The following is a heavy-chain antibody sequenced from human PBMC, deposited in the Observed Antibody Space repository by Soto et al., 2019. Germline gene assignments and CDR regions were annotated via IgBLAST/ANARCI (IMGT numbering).Heavy chain of an antibody. D-gene: IGHD2-15*01. Sequence: WWSLRLSCSASVFTFSNAWMSWFRQAPGKGLEWVGRIKSKTDGGTTDYAAPVKGRFTISRDDSKNTLYLQMNSLKTEDTAVYYCTTDGGVANNQNYYYYGMDVWGQGTTVTVSS. V-gene: IGHV3-15*01. CDR1: VFTFSNAW. CDR2: IKSKTDGGTT. J-gene: IGHJ6*02. CDR3: TTDGGVANNQNYYYYGMDV.